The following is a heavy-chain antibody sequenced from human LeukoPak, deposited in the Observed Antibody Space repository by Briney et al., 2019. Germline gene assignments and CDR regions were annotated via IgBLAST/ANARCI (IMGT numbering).Heavy chain of an antibody. CDR2: ISSNGGST. J-gene: IGHJ5*02. CDR3: AREGWFDL. V-gene: IGHV3-64*01. CDR1: GFTFSSYA. Sequence: GGSLRLSCAASGFTFSSYAMHWVRQAPGKGLEYVSSISSNGGSTYYANSVKGRFTISRDNSKNTLYLQMGSLRAEDMAVYYCAREGWFDLWGQGTLVTVSS.